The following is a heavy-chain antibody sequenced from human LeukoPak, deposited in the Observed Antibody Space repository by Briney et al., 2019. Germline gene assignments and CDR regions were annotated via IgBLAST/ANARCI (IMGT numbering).Heavy chain of an antibody. CDR2: ISSSGSTI. D-gene: IGHD2-2*01. CDR3: ARDQVVVPAARFYYYGMDV. Sequence: PGGSLRLSCAASGFTFSSYEMNWVRQAPGKGLEWVSYISSSGSTIYYADSVKGRFTISRDNAKNSLYLQVNSLRAEDTAVYYCARDQVVVPAARFYYYGMDVWGQGTTVTVSS. CDR1: GFTFSSYE. V-gene: IGHV3-48*03. J-gene: IGHJ6*02.